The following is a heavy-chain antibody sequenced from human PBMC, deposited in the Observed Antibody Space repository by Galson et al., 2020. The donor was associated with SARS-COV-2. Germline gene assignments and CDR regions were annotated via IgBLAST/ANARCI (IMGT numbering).Heavy chain of an antibody. J-gene: IGHJ4*02. D-gene: IGHD5-18*01. CDR3: ARDRGYSYGETLLDY. V-gene: IGHV3-30*03. Sequence: QAGGSLRLSCAASGFTFSSYGMHWVRQAPGKGLAWVAVISYDGSNKYYADSVKGRFTISRDNSKNTLYLQMNSLRAEDTAVYYCARDRGYSYGETLLDYWGQGTLVTVSS. CDR1: GFTFSSYG. CDR2: ISYDGSNK.